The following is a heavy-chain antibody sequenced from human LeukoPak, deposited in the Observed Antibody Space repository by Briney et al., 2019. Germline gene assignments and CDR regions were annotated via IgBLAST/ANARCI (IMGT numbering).Heavy chain of an antibody. CDR3: VREVEVVRATMGAYYYYYMDV. J-gene: IGHJ6*03. CDR1: GVSISNHW. D-gene: IGHD3-10*01. CDR2: LSTDGRRT. Sequence: GTLSLTCTVSGVSISNHWLNWVRQPPGKGLVWVSRLSTDGRRTDYAASVKGRFAISRDNAKNTLFLQMNNLRPDDTAVYYCVREVEVVRATMGAYYYYYMDVWGKGTTVTVSS. V-gene: IGHV3-74*01.